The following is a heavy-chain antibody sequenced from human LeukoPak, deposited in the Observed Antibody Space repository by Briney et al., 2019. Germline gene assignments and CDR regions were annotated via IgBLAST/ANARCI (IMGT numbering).Heavy chain of an antibody. CDR2: INPSGGST. J-gene: IGHJ1*01. CDR1: GYTFTSYY. CDR3: ARYCGGDCLGYFQH. V-gene: IGHV1-46*03. D-gene: IGHD2-21*01. Sequence: ASVKVSCKASGYTFTSYYMHWVRQAPGQGLEWMGIINPSGGSTSYAQKFQGRVTMTRDTSTRTVYLELSSLRSEDKAVYYCARYCGGDCLGYFQHWGQGTLVTVSS.